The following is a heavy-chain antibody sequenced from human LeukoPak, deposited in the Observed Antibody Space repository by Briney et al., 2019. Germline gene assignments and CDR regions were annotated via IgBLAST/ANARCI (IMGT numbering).Heavy chain of an antibody. J-gene: IGHJ4*02. CDR2: INAGNGNT. CDR1: GYTLTSYT. D-gene: IGHD5-18*01. V-gene: IGHV1-3*01. CDR3: ARTTAMVTIFDY. Sequence: ASVKVSCKASGYTLTSYTIHWVRQAPGQRLEWMGWINAGNGNTKYSQKFQGRVTITRDTSASTAYMELSSLRSEDTAVYYCARTTAMVTIFDYWGQGTLVTVSS.